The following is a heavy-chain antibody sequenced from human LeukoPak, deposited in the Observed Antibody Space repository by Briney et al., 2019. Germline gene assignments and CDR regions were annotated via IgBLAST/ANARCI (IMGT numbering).Heavy chain of an antibody. CDR1: GGTFSSYA. Sequence: SVKVSCKASGGTFSSYAISWVRQAPGQGLEWMGRIIPIFGIANYAQKFQGRVTITADKSTSTAYMELSSLRSEDTAVYYCASGGTYYYDSSDCRGQGTLVTVSS. CDR3: ASGGTYYYDSSDC. J-gene: IGHJ4*02. D-gene: IGHD3-22*01. V-gene: IGHV1-69*04. CDR2: IIPIFGIA.